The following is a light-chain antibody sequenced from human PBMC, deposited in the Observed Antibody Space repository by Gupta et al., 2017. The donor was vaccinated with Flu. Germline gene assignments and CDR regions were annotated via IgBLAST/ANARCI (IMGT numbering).Light chain of an antibody. J-gene: IGLJ1*01. CDR3: AAWDDSLNGYV. Sequence: SGSTSNIGSTTVDWYQKLPGMAPKLLIYNNNQRPSGVPGRFSGSKSGTSASLAISGLLSEDEADYYCAAWDDSLNGYVFGTGTKVTVL. CDR1: TSNIGSTT. CDR2: NNN. V-gene: IGLV1-44*01.